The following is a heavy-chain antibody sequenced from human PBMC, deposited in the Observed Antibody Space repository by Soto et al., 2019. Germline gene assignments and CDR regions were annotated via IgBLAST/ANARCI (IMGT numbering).Heavy chain of an antibody. V-gene: IGHV1-69*13. CDR2: IIPLFGTA. CDR3: SREHMNYALDI. CDR1: GGPFSSYA. D-gene: IGHD2-21*01. J-gene: IGHJ3*02. Sequence: SVQVCCKASGGPFSSYAISWVRQAPGQGLEWLGGIIPLFGTANYAQKFQGRVMITADESTSTAYMVLCSLRSEDTAVYYCSREHMNYALDIWCQGTMVPDSS.